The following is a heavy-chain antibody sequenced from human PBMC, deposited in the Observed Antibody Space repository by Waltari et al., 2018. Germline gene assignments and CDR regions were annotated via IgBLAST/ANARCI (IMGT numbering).Heavy chain of an antibody. CDR3: ARGTITGTTRYNWFDP. CDR1: GYTFTGYY. Sequence: QVQLVQSGAEVKKPGASVKVSCKASGYTFTGYYMHWVRQAPGQGLEWMGRINPNSGGTNYAQKFQGRVTMTRDTSISTAYMELSRLRSDDTAVYYCARGTITGTTRYNWFDPWGQGTLVTVSS. CDR2: INPNSGGT. V-gene: IGHV1-2*06. J-gene: IGHJ5*02. D-gene: IGHD1-7*01.